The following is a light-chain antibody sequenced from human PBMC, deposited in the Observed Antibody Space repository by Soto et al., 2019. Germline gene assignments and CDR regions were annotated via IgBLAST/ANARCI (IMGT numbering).Light chain of an antibody. Sequence: IVLTQSPGTLSLSPGERATLSCRASQSVSITSLAWYQQKPGQAPRLLIYGASIRATDIADRFSGSGSGTDFTLTISRKDPEDLVVYYWQQYASSWVTCGPVTKVDIK. J-gene: IGKJ3*01. V-gene: IGKV3-20*01. CDR3: QQYASSWVT. CDR2: GAS. CDR1: QSVSITS.